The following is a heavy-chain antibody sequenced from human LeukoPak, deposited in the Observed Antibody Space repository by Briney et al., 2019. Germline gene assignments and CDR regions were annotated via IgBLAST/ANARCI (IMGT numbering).Heavy chain of an antibody. Sequence: SGGSLRLSCAASGFTFSSYAMSWVRQAPGKGLEWVSAISGSGGSTYYTDSVKGRFTISRDNSKNTLYLQMNSLRAEDTAVYYCAKGSPVQTYYYDSSGYFFDYWGQGTLVTVSS. D-gene: IGHD3-22*01. J-gene: IGHJ4*02. CDR1: GFTFSSYA. CDR3: AKGSPVQTYYYDSSGYFFDY. V-gene: IGHV3-23*01. CDR2: ISGSGGST.